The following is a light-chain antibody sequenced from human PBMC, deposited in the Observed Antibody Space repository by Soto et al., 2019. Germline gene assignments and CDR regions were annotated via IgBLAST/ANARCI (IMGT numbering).Light chain of an antibody. CDR1: QSVSST. J-gene: IGKJ4*01. CDR2: GAS. Sequence: EIVVTQSPGTLSVSPGERDTLSCRASQSVSSTVAWYQQKPGQAPRLLIHGASTRATGIPARFSGSGSGTEFTLTISSLQSEDFAVYYCQQYNNWPLTFGGGTKV. V-gene: IGKV3-15*01. CDR3: QQYNNWPLT.